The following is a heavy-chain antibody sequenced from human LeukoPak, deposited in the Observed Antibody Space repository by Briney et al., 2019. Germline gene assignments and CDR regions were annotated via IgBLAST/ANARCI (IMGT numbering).Heavy chain of an antibody. Sequence: GRSLRLSCAASGFTFDDYAMHWVRQAPGKGLEWVSGISWNSGSIGYADSVKGRFTISRNNAKNSLYLQMNSLRAEDTALYYCAKEMATTPCFDYWGQGTLVTVSS. V-gene: IGHV3-9*01. D-gene: IGHD5-24*01. CDR2: ISWNSGSI. J-gene: IGHJ4*02. CDR1: GFTFDDYA. CDR3: AKEMATTPCFDY.